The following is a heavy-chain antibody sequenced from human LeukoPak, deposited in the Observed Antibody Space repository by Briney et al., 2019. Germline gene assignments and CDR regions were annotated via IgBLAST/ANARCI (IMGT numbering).Heavy chain of an antibody. CDR1: GITLSNYD. CDR3: AKRGVVIRVILVGFHKEAYYFES. D-gene: IGHD3/OR15-3a*01. V-gene: IGHV3-23*01. CDR2: ISDTGGST. J-gene: IGHJ4*02. Sequence: PGGSLRLSCAVSGITLSNYDVSWVRQAPGKGLEWVAGISDTGGSTNYADSVKGRFTISRDNPKNTLYLQMNSLRAEDTAVYFCAKRGVVIRVILVGFHKEAYYFESWGQGVLVTVSS.